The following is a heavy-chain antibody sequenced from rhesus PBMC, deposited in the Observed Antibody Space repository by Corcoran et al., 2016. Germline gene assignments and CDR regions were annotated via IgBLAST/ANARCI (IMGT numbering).Heavy chain of an antibody. CDR1: GGSISSNY. D-gene: IGHD3-16*01. V-gene: IGHV4-173*01. CDR3: ARGYYYSGSYLDF. CDR2: ISGNGGST. Sequence: QLQLQESGPGLVKPSETLSLTCAVSGGSISSNYWSWIRHHPGKGLKKIGRISGNGGSTDYNPSLKSRVNSSKDTSRNQFSLKLSSVAAADTAVYYWARGYYYSGSYLDFWRQGLRVTVSS. J-gene: IGHJ3*01.